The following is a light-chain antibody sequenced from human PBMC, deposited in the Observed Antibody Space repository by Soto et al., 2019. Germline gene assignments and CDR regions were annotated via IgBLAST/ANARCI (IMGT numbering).Light chain of an antibody. CDR3: QQSFSTPLT. CDR2: TAS. J-gene: IGKJ4*01. V-gene: IGKV1-39*01. Sequence: DIPMTQSPSSLSASVGDRVTITCRASQSIRNYVNWYQQKPGIAPKLLIYTASSLQSGVPSRFSGSGSGTDFTLIISSLQPEDFATYYCQQSFSTPLTFGGGTKVEI. CDR1: QSIRNY.